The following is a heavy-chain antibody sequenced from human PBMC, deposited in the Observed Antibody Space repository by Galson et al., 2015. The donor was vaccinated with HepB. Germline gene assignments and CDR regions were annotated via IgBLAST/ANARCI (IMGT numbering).Heavy chain of an antibody. Sequence: SVKVSCKASGYTFTGYYMHWVRQAPGQGLEGMGRINPNSGGTNYEQKFQGRVTMTRDTSISTAYMELSRLRSDDTAVYYCAREWEPAAPDYWGQGTLVTVSS. CDR3: AREWEPAAPDY. CDR1: GYTFTGYY. J-gene: IGHJ4*02. D-gene: IGHD2-2*01. CDR2: INPNSGGT. V-gene: IGHV1-2*06.